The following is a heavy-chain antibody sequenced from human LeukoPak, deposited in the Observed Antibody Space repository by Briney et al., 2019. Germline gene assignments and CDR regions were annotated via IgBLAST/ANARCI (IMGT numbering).Heavy chain of an antibody. CDR1: GFTFSSYG. D-gene: IGHD3-3*01. V-gene: IGHV3-30*19. CDR3: ARLSSGIYDFWSGPLNYYMDV. J-gene: IGHJ6*03. CDR2: ISYDGSNK. Sequence: GGSLRLSCAASGFTFSSYGMHWVRQAPGKGLEWVAVISYDGSNKYYADSVKGRFTISRDNSKNTLYLQMNSLRAEDTAVYYCARLSSGIYDFWSGPLNYYMDVWGKGTTVTVSS.